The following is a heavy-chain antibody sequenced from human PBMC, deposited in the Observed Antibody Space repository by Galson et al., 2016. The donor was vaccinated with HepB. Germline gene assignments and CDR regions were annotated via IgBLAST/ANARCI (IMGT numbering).Heavy chain of an antibody. J-gene: IGHJ3*01. Sequence: SVKVSCKASGYTFSTYAMHWVRQAPGQRLEWMGWINAGNGNTKYSQKFQGRVTITRDTSASTAYMELSSLRSEDTAVYYCARDLHSTEQLLWFGELLKYWGQGTMVTISS. CDR2: INAGNGNT. CDR3: ARDLHSTEQLLWFGELLKY. D-gene: IGHD3-10*01. CDR1: GYTFSTYA. V-gene: IGHV1-3*01.